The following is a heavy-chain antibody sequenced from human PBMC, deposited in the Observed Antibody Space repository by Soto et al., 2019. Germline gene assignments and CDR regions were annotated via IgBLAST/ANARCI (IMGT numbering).Heavy chain of an antibody. Sequence: GGSLRLSCAASGFTFSSYSMNWVRQAPGKGLEWVSYISSSSSTIYYADSVKGRFTISRDNAKNSLYLQMNSLRAEDTAVYYCARDTAYYYYGKYDYWGQGTLVTVSS. V-gene: IGHV3-48*01. CDR2: ISSSSSTI. D-gene: IGHD3-10*01. CDR3: ARDTAYYYYGKYDY. CDR1: GFTFSSYS. J-gene: IGHJ4*02.